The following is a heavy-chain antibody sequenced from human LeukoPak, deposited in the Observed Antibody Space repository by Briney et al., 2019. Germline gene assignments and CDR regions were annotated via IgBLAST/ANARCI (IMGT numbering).Heavy chain of an antibody. Sequence: PGGSLRLSCAASGFTFSSYAMHWVRQAPGKGLEYVSAISSNGGSTYYANSVKGRFTISRDNSKNTLYLQMGSLRAEDKAVYYCAREDGGYIDYWGQGTLVTVSS. CDR1: GFTFSSYA. J-gene: IGHJ4*02. V-gene: IGHV3-64*01. CDR2: ISSNGGST. CDR3: AREDGGYIDY.